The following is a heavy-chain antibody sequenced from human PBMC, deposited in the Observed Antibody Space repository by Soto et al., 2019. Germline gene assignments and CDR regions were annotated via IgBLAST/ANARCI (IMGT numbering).Heavy chain of an antibody. D-gene: IGHD1-26*01. CDR1: GYTFTSYY. CDR2: INPSPGTT. V-gene: IGHV1-46*01. J-gene: IGHJ5*02. CDR3: ARGVGNTTHFDP. Sequence: QLVQSGADVKKPGASVKVSCKASGYTFTSYYIHWVRQAPGQGPEWMGVINPSPGTTNYAQKFQGRVTMTRDTSTSTVYMELSSLRSEDTAVYYCARGVGNTTHFDPWGQGTLVTVSS.